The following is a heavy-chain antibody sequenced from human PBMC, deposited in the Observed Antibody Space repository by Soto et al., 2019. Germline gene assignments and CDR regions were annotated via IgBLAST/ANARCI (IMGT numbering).Heavy chain of an antibody. V-gene: IGHV3-30-3*01. CDR2: ISYDGSNK. D-gene: IGHD6-19*01. CDR1: GFTFSSYA. CDR3: ARDKSPYSSGWHNRHFDY. Sequence: QVQLVESGGGVVQPGRSLRLSCAASGFTFSSYAMHWVRQAPGKGLEWVAVISYDGSNKYYADSVKGRFTISRDNSKNTVYVQMNSLRDEDTAVYYCARDKSPYSSGWHNRHFDYWGQGTLVTVSS. J-gene: IGHJ4*02.